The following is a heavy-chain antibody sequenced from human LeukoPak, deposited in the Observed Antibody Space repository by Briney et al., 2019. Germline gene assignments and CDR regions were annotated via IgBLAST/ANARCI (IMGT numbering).Heavy chain of an antibody. CDR2: IRGSGAST. D-gene: IGHD2-2*02. CDR1: GFSFSGYA. Sequence: GGSLRLSCASSGFSFSGYAMIWVRQAPGKGLELVSTIRGSGASTFYADSVRGRFITSKDIPSNTVYLQMNSLRAEDTAVYYCAKGSRGYTNYYFDYWGQGTLVTVSS. CDR3: AKGSRGYTNYYFDY. V-gene: IGHV3-23*01. J-gene: IGHJ4*02.